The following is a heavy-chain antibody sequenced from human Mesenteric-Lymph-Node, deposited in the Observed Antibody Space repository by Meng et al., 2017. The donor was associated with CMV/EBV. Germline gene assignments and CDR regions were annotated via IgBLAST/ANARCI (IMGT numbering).Heavy chain of an antibody. CDR1: GFTFSNYG. D-gene: IGHD2-2*01. CDR2: IRYDGRNK. J-gene: IGHJ6*02. V-gene: IGHV3-30*02. CDR3: AKDDCDITNCWQYYGLDV. Sequence: GESLKISCTASGFTFSNYGMHWVRLAPGKGLEWVAFIRYDGRNKFYADSVKGRFTTSRDNSKNTLSMQMNSLRAEDTAVYYCAKDDCDITNCWQYYGLDVWGQGTTVTVSS.